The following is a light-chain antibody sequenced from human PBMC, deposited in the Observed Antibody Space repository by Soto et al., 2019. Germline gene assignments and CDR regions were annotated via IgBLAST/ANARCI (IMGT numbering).Light chain of an antibody. CDR1: SSDIGDYNF. CDR2: GVS. Sequence: QSALTQPASVSGSPAQSITISCTGSSSDIGDYNFVSWYQQHPGKAPKLMIYGVSLRPSGVSDRFSGSKSGNTASLTISGLQSEDAADYSCSSYTSTSPPFLFGTGTKLTVL. J-gene: IGLJ1*01. CDR3: SSYTSTSPPFL. V-gene: IGLV2-14*01.